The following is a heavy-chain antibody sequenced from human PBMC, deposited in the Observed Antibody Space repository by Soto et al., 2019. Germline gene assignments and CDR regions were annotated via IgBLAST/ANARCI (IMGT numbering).Heavy chain of an antibody. D-gene: IGHD2-15*01. V-gene: IGHV2-5*02. CDR3: AHKGGRGAAMDV. J-gene: IGHJ6*02. CDR2: IYWDDDE. Sequence: QITLKESGPTLVKPTQTLTLTCTFSGFSLSTSAEGVAWIRQPPGKALEWLALIYWDDDERYSSFLKSRLTNAKDTSKTQVVLTMTNMDPVDTATYFCAHKGGRGAAMDVWGQGTTVTVSS. CDR1: GFSLSTSAEG.